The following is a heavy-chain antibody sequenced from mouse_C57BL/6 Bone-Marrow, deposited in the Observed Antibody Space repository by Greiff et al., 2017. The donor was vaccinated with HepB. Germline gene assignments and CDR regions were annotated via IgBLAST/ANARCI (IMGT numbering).Heavy chain of an antibody. V-gene: IGHV5-6*01. CDR2: ISSGGSYT. Sequence: EVKLVESGGDLVKPGGSLKLSCAASGFTFSSYGMSWVRQTPDKRLEWVATISSGGSYTYYPDRVKGRFTISRDNAKNTLYLQMSSLKSEDTAMYYCARWLLRAYWGQGTLVTVSA. CDR1: GFTFSSYG. CDR3: ARWLLRAY. D-gene: IGHD2-3*01. J-gene: IGHJ3*01.